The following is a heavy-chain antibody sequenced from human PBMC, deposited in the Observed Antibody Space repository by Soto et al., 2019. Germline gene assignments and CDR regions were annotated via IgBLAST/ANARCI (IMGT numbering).Heavy chain of an antibody. V-gene: IGHV4-31*03. J-gene: IGHJ4*02. CDR1: GASISSGGYY. CDR2: IYYSGST. Sequence: SETLSLTCTVSGASISSGGYYWSWIRQHPGTGLEWIGYIYYSGSTYYNPSLKSRVTISLDTSKNQFSLWLSSVTAADTAVYYCATRNAWGVLLPYWGKGTVVTVS. CDR3: ATRNAWGVLLPY. D-gene: IGHD3-16*01.